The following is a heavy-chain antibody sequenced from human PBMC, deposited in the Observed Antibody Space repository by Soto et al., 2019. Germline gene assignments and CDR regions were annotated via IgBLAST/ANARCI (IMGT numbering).Heavy chain of an antibody. D-gene: IGHD3-16*01. CDR2: IYYSGST. V-gene: IGHV4-61*01. CDR1: GGSVSSSSCY. CDR3: ARDGGVVGITH. Sequence: SETLSLTCTVSGGSVSSSSCYWSWIRQPPGKGLEWIGNIYYSGSTNYNPSLKSRVTISVDTSRNQFSLKLSSVTAADTALYYCARDGGVVGITHWGQGTLVTVSS. J-gene: IGHJ4*02.